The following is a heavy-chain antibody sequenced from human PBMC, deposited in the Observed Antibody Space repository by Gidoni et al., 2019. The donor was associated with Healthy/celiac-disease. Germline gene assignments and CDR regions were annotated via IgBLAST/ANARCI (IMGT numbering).Heavy chain of an antibody. CDR2: IIPIRGIA. D-gene: IGHD4-17*01. CDR1: GGTFSSYA. J-gene: IGHJ4*02. CDR3: ASEGDYGGDFDY. V-gene: IGHV1-69*04. Sequence: QVQLVQSGAEVKKPGASVKVSCKASGGTFSSYAISWVRQAPGQGLEWMGRIIPIRGIANYAQKLQGRVTINADKSTSTAYMELSSLRSEDTAVYYCASEGDYGGDFDYWGQGTLVTVSS.